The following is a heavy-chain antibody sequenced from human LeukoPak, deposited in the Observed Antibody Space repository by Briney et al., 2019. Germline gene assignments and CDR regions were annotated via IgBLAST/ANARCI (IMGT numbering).Heavy chain of an antibody. D-gene: IGHD3-9*01. CDR3: ASGTHPNNYYDILTGYPKGYYYYYYMDV. V-gene: IGHV4-4*07. CDR1: GGSISSYY. CDR2: IYTSGST. Sequence: SETLSLTCTVSGGSISSYYWSWIRQPAGKGLEWIGRIYTSGSTNYNPSLKSRVTMSVDPSKNQFSLKLSSVTAADTAVYYCASGTHPNNYYDILTGYPKGYYYYYYMDVWGKGTTVTVSS. J-gene: IGHJ6*03.